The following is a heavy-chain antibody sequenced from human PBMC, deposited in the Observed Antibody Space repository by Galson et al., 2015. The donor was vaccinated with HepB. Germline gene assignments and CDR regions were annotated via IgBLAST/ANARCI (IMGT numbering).Heavy chain of an antibody. CDR2: ISGSVDTT. J-gene: IGHJ4*02. Sequence: SLRLSCAASGFTFSSYAMSWVRQAPGKGLEWVSLISGSVDTTSYADSVQGRFTISRDNSKNTLYLQMNSLRADDTAVYYCVKGIYRYDCWGQGTLVTVSS. CDR1: GFTFSSYA. CDR3: VKGIYRYDC. V-gene: IGHV3-23*01. D-gene: IGHD3-9*01.